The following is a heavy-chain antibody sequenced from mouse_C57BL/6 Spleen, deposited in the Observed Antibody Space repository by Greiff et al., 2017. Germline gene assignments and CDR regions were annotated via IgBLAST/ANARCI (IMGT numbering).Heavy chain of an antibody. CDR3: ARFGDYRFYYFDY. Sequence: EVQLQQSGPELVKPGASVKISCKASGYTFTDYYMNWVKQSHGKSLEWIGDINPNNGGTSYNQKFKGKATLTVDKSSSTAYMELRSLTSEDSAVYYCARFGDYRFYYFDYWGQGTTLTVSS. CDR1: GYTFTDYY. V-gene: IGHV1-26*01. CDR2: INPNNGGT. D-gene: IGHD2-4*01. J-gene: IGHJ2*01.